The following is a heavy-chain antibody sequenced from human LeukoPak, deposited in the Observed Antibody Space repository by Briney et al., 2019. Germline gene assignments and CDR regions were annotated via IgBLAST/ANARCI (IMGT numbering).Heavy chain of an antibody. CDR2: IHYSGRT. V-gene: IGHV4-59*01. Sequence: SETLSLTYTVSGGSISSYYWSWIRQPPGKGLEWIGYIHYSGRTNYNPSLKSRVTISLDMSKNQFSLRLGSVTAADTAVYYCAREWTPYFDYWGQGTLVTVSS. CDR3: AREWTPYFDY. J-gene: IGHJ4*02. CDR1: GGSISSYY. D-gene: IGHD3/OR15-3a*01.